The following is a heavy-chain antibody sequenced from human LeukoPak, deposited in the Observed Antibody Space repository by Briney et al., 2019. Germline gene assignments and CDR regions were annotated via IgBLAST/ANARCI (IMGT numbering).Heavy chain of an antibody. CDR3: ARTTYYYDSSGYYRYYFDY. J-gene: IGHJ4*02. Sequence: PSETLSLTCTVSGGPISSYYWSWIRQPPGKGLEWIGYISTSGSTNYNPSLKSRVTISEDTSRNQFSLKLRSVTAADTDVYYCARTTYYYDSSGYYRYYFDYWGQGTLVTVSS. CDR2: ISTSGST. CDR1: GGPISSYY. D-gene: IGHD3-22*01. V-gene: IGHV4-4*09.